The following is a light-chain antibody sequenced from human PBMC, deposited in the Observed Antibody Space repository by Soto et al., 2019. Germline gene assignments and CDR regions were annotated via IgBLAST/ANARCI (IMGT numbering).Light chain of an antibody. J-gene: IGLJ1*01. CDR2: EVS. V-gene: IGLV2-14*01. Sequence: QSALTQPASVSGSPGQSITISCTGTSSDVGGYNYVSWYQQHPGKAPKLMIYEVSYRPSGVSNRFSGSKSANTASLTISGLQAEDEPDYYCGSYTSSSTPFVFGTGTKLTVL. CDR3: GSYTSSSTPFV. CDR1: SSDVGGYNY.